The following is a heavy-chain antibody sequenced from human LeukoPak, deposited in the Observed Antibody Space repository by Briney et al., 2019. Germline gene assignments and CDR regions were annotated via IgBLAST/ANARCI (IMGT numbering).Heavy chain of an antibody. V-gene: IGHV1-46*02. J-gene: IGHJ3*02. CDR2: INPSGGST. CDR1: GYTFNAYY. Sequence: ASVKVSCKTSGYTFNAYYMHWVRQAPGQGLEWMGIINPSGGSTSYAQKFQGRVTMTRDMSTSTVYMELSSLRSEDTAVYYCARASRPPHGDAFDIWGQGTMVTVSS. CDR3: ARASRPPHGDAFDI.